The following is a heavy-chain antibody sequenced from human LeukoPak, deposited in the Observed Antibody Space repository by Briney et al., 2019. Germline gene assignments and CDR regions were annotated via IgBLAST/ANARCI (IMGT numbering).Heavy chain of an antibody. Sequence: ASVKVSCKASGYTFTGYYMHWLRQAPAQGLEWMGWINPNSGGTNYAQKFQGRVTMTRDTSISTAYMELSRLRSDDTAVYYCARDVPTYYDFWSGQNWFDPWGQGTLVTVSS. CDR3: ARDVPTYYDFWSGQNWFDP. J-gene: IGHJ5*02. CDR1: GYTFTGYY. CDR2: INPNSGGT. V-gene: IGHV1-2*02. D-gene: IGHD3-3*01.